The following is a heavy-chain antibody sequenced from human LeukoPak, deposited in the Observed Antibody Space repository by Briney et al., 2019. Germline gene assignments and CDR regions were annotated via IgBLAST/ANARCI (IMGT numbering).Heavy chain of an antibody. Sequence: SETLSLTCTVSGGSISIYYWSWIRQPAGKGLEWIGRIYTSGSTNYNPSLKSGVTISVDTSKNQFSLKLSSVTAADTAVYYCATLYYYDSSGYYDDPNDAFDIWGQGTMVTVSS. CDR1: GGSISIYY. CDR3: ATLYYYDSSGYYDDPNDAFDI. D-gene: IGHD3-22*01. J-gene: IGHJ3*02. CDR2: IYTSGST. V-gene: IGHV4-4*07.